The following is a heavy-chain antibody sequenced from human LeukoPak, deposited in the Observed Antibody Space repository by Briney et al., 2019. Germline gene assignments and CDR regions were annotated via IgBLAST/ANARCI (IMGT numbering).Heavy chain of an antibody. D-gene: IGHD3-22*01. CDR2: IYYSGST. V-gene: IGHV4-59*12. Sequence: SETLSLTCTVSGGSISSYYWSWIRQPPGKGLEWIGSIYYSGSTYYNPSLKSRVTISVDTSKNQFSLKLSSVTAADTAVYYCARDQDDSSGYYFGPLYYFDYWGQGTLVAVSS. CDR3: ARDQDDSSGYYFGPLYYFDY. J-gene: IGHJ4*02. CDR1: GGSISSYY.